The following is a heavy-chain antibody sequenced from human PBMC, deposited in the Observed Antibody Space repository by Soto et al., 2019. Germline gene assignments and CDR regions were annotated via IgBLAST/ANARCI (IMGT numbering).Heavy chain of an antibody. CDR2: IAYDGNNK. CDR1: GFTFSNYA. J-gene: IGHJ6*02. CDR3: ARDVGNYVPYYCGMDV. D-gene: IGHD4-4*01. V-gene: IGHV3-30*03. Sequence: QVQLVDSGGGVVQPGRSLRLSCAASGFTFSNYAMHWVRQAPGKGLEWVAVIAYDGNNKYYAESVRGRFTISRDNSKNALFLQMSTLRHEDTAVYYCARDVGNYVPYYCGMDVWGQGTTVTVSS.